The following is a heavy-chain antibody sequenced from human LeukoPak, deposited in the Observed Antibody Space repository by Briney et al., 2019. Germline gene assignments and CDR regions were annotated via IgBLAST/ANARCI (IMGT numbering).Heavy chain of an antibody. CDR1: GYTFTGYY. J-gene: IGHJ6*02. D-gene: IGHD2-21*02. CDR2: INPNSGGT. V-gene: IGHV1-2*02. CDR3: ARVIRDCGGDCFDYYYGMDV. Sequence: ASVKVSCKASGYTFTGYYMHWVRQAPGQGLEWMGWINPNSGGTNYAQKFQGRVTMTRDTSISTAYMELSRLRSDDTAVYYCARVIRDCGGDCFDYYYGMDVWGQGTTVTVSS.